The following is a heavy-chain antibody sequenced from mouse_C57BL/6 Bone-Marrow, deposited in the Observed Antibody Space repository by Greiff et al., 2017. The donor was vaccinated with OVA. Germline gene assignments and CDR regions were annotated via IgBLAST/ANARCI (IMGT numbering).Heavy chain of an antibody. CDR2: IWTGGGT. V-gene: IGHV2-9-1*01. D-gene: IGHD1-1*01. J-gene: IGHJ1*03. CDR3: ARRGSSYGRTYWYFDV. Sequence: VQRVESGPGLVAPSQSLSITCTVSGFSLTSYAISWVRQPPGKGLEWLGVIWTGGGTNYNSALKSRLSISKDNSKSQVFLKMNSLQTDDTARYYCARRGSSYGRTYWYFDVWGTGTTVTVSS. CDR1: GFSLTSYA.